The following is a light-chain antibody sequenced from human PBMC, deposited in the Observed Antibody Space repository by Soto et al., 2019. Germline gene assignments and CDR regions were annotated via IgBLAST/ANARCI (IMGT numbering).Light chain of an antibody. CDR3: QQYGSSPRT. Sequence: EIVLTQSPGTLSLSPGERATLYCRASQSVSSIYLAWYQQKPGQAPSLLIYATSSRATGIPDRFSGSGSGTDFSLTISRLEPEDFAVYYCQQYGSSPRTFGQGTKVDI. J-gene: IGKJ1*01. V-gene: IGKV3-20*01. CDR1: QSVSSIY. CDR2: ATS.